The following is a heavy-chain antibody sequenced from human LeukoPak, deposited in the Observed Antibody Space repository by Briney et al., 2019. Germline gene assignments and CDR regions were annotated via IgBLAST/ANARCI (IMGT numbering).Heavy chain of an antibody. CDR3: AREVRGYYFYYGMDV. Sequence: SVKVSCKASGGTFSSYAISWVRQAPGQGLEWMGGIIPIFGTANYAQKFQGRVTITADESTSTAYMELSSLRSEDTAVYYCAREVRGYYFYYGMDVWGQGTTVTVSS. CDR1: GGTFSSYA. V-gene: IGHV1-69*01. J-gene: IGHJ6*02. CDR2: IIPIFGTA.